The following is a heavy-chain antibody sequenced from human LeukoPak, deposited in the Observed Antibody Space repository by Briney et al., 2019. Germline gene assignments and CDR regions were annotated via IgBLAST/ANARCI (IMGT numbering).Heavy chain of an antibody. J-gene: IGHJ4*02. CDR2: ISGSGGST. Sequence: VQPGGSLRLSCAASGFTFSSYAMSWVRQAPGKGLEWVSAISGSGGSTYYADSVKGRFTISRDNSKNTLYLQMNSLRAEDTAVYYCAKGYYWRSGGSCYHPRNYFDYWGQGTLVTVSS. D-gene: IGHD2-15*01. CDR3: AKGYYWRSGGSCYHPRNYFDY. CDR1: GFTFSSYA. V-gene: IGHV3-23*01.